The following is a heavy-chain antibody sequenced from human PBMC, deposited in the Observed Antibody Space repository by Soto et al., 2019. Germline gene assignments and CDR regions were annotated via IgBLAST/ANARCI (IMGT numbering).Heavy chain of an antibody. CDR3: ARDHTTAAGNWFDP. D-gene: IGHD6-13*01. J-gene: IGHJ5*02. V-gene: IGHV4-30-4*01. CDR1: GGSISSGDYY. Sequence: SETLSLTCTVSGGSISSGDYYWSWIRQPPGKGLEGIGYIYYSGSTYYNPSLKSRVTISVDTSKNQFSLKLSSVTAADTAVYYCARDHTTAAGNWFDPWGQGTLVTVSS. CDR2: IYYSGST.